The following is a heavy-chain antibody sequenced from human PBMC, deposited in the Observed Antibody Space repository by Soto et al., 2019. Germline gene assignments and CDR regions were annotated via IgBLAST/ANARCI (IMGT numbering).Heavy chain of an antibody. CDR1: GYTFTSYG. V-gene: IGHV1-18*04. CDR3: ARDSPGYCSSTSCYNFDY. Sequence: QVQLVQSGAEVKKPGASVKVSCKASGYTFTSYGISWVRQAPGQGLEWMGWISAYNGNTNYAQKLQGRVTMTTDTSTSTAYMELRSLRSDDTAVYYCARDSPGYCSSTSCYNFDYWGQGTLLTVSS. CDR2: ISAYNGNT. J-gene: IGHJ4*02. D-gene: IGHD2-2*01.